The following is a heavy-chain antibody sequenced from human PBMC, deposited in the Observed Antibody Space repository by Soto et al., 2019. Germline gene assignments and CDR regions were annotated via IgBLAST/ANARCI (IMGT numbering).Heavy chain of an antibody. J-gene: IGHJ3*02. CDR2: ISAYNGNT. CDR3: ARSGRFLEWLLEDAFDI. Sequence: ASVKVSCKASGYTITSYGISWVRQAPGQGLEWMGWISAYNGNTNYAQKLQGRVTMTTDTSTSTAYMELRSLRSDDTAVYYCARSGRFLEWLLEDAFDIWGQGTMVTVSS. V-gene: IGHV1-18*01. D-gene: IGHD3-3*01. CDR1: GYTITSYG.